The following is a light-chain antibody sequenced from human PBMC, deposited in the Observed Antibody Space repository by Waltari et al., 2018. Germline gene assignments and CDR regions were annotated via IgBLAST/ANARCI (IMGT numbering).Light chain of an antibody. Sequence: EIVLTQSPGTMSVSPGERATLSCRAMENISKYLTWYQQKPGQAPRLLIYAASTRATGIPDRFSGSGFGTDFSLTISSLEPEDFAVYYCQHYVRLPVTFGQGTKVEIK. CDR1: ENISKY. J-gene: IGKJ1*01. V-gene: IGKV3-20*01. CDR2: AAS. CDR3: QHYVRLPVT.